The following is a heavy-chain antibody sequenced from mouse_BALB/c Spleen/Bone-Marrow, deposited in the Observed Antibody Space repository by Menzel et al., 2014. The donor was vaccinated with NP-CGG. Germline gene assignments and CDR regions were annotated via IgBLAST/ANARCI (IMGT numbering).Heavy chain of an antibody. CDR1: GFTFTDYY. D-gene: IGHD1-2*01. CDR2: IRNKANGYTT. CDR3: ARDIGLRLRFAY. J-gene: IGHJ3*01. V-gene: IGHV7-3*02. Sequence: EVKLMESGGGLVQPGGSLRLSCATSGFTFTDYYMSWVCQPPGRALEWLGFIRNKANGYTTEYSASVKGRFTISRDNSQSILYLQMNTLRAEDSATYYCARDIGLRLRFAYWGQGTLVTVSA.